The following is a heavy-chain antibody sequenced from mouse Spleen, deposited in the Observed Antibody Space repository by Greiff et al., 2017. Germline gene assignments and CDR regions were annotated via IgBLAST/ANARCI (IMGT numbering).Heavy chain of an antibody. CDR3: ARSWVFYDGYSYYAMDY. D-gene: IGHD2-3*01. V-gene: IGHV1-52*01. J-gene: IGHJ4*01. CDR1: GYTFTSYW. Sequence: QVQLQQPGAELVRPGSSVKLSCKASGYTFTSYWMHWVKQRPIQGLDWIGNIDPSDSETHYNQKFKDKATLTVDKSSSTAYMQLSSLTSEDSAVYYCARSWVFYDGYSYYAMDYWGQGTSVTVSS. CDR2: IDPSDSET.